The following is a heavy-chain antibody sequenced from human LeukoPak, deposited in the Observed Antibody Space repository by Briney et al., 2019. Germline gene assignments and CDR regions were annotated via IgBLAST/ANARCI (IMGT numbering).Heavy chain of an antibody. V-gene: IGHV3-48*03. J-gene: IGHJ6*02. CDR3: ARGDGYCSSTSCYAGPSYGLDV. Sequence: QPGGSLRLSCAASGFTFSSYEFNWVRQAPGKGLEWVSYISSSGRTIFYADSVKGRFTISRDNAKNSLYLQMNGLRAEDTAVYHCARGDGYCSSTSCYAGPSYGLDVWGQGTTVTVSS. CDR2: ISSSGRTI. D-gene: IGHD2-2*03. CDR1: GFTFSSYE.